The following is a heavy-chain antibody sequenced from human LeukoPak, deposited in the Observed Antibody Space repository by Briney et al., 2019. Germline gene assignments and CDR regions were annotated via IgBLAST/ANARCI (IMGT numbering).Heavy chain of an antibody. D-gene: IGHD6-19*01. V-gene: IGHV4-61*01. Sequence: SETLSLTCTVSGGSVSSGSYYWSWIRQPPGKGLEWIGYIYYSGSTNYNPSLKSRVTISVDTSKNQFSLKLNSVTAADTAVYYCARHLAVAGNNYFGMDVWGQGTTVTVSS. CDR1: GGSVSSGSYY. J-gene: IGHJ6*02. CDR3: ARHLAVAGNNYFGMDV. CDR2: IYYSGST.